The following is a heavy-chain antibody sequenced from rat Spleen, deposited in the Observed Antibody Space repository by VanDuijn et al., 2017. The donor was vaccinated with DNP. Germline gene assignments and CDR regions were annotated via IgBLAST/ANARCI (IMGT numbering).Heavy chain of an antibody. CDR3: AKNSGYYFDY. CDR1: GFTFSDFY. V-gene: IGHV5-25*01. J-gene: IGHJ2*01. Sequence: EVQLVDSGGGLVQPGRSLKLSCAASGFTFSDFYMAWVRQAPKKGLEWVATISTSSSKIYYPDSVKGRFTISRDNAKSTLYLQMDSLRSEDTATYYCAKNSGYYFDYWGQGVMVTVSS. D-gene: IGHD4-3*01. CDR2: ISTSSSKI.